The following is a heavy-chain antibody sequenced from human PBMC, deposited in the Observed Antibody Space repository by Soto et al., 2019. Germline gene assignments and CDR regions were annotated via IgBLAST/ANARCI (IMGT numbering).Heavy chain of an antibody. J-gene: IGHJ4*02. CDR2: ISGSSDYT. Sequence: QVQLVESGGGLVKPGGSLRLSCATSGFPFSAYYMRWIRQAPGKGLEWLSYISGSSDYTNAADSVKGRFTISRDNAKNSLVLQMNRLRADDTAVYYCARDLGSSSTNYFDSWGQGTLVTVSS. V-gene: IGHV3-11*06. CDR3: ARDLGSSSTNYFDS. D-gene: IGHD3-10*01. CDR1: GFPFSAYY.